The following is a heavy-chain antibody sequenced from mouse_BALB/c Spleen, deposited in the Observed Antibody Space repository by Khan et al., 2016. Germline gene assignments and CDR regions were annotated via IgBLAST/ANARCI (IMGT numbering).Heavy chain of an antibody. CDR3: ATTVVAPRLAY. Sequence: EVQLQESGPGLVKPSQSLSLTCTVTGYSITSDYAWNWIRQFPGNKLEWMGYISYSGSTSYNPSLKSRISIPRDTSKNQFSQQLNSGTTEDTATYYCATTVVAPRLAYWGQGTLVTVSA. CDR2: ISYSGST. D-gene: IGHD1-1*01. J-gene: IGHJ3*01. CDR1: GYSITSDYA. V-gene: IGHV3-2*02.